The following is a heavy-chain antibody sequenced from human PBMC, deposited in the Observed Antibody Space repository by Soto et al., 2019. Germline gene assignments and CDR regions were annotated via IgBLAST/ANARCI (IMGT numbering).Heavy chain of an antibody. CDR3: ARDDSERPATY. Sequence: LETLSLTCIFAGCSISSYYWTWTRQPPGKGLEWIGCVYNGATTSYNPSLKSRVTISVDTSKNQFSLKLTSVTAADTAMYYCARDDSERPATYWGQGTLVTVSS. CDR2: VYNGATT. D-gene: IGHD3-10*01. CDR1: GCSISSYY. V-gene: IGHV4-59*01. J-gene: IGHJ4*02.